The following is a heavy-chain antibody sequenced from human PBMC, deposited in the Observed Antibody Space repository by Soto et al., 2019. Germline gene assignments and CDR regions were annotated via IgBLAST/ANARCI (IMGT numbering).Heavy chain of an antibody. Sequence: GGSLRLSCAASGFTFNNYWMTWVRQAPGKGLEWVASIKQDGSGKYYVDSVKGRFTISRDNAKNSLSLQVNSLRAEDTAVYYCAREKRANGYFDYWGRGTLVTVSS. J-gene: IGHJ4*02. D-gene: IGHD6-25*01. CDR1: GFTFNNYW. CDR3: AREKRANGYFDY. CDR2: IKQDGSGK. V-gene: IGHV3-7*01.